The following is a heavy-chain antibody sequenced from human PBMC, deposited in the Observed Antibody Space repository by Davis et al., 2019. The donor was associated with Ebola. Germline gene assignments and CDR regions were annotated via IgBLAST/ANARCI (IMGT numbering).Heavy chain of an antibody. V-gene: IGHV1-2*02. CDR3: ARTVDYVWGSDLDYYYNMDV. D-gene: IGHD3-16*01. CDR2: INPNSGGT. J-gene: IGHJ6*02. CDR1: GYSFTNHY. Sequence: ASVKVSCKASGYSFTNHYMYWVRQAPGQGLEWMGWINPNSGGTNYAEKFRGRVTMTRDTSISTAYMELSRLRSDDTAVYYCARTVDYVWGSDLDYYYNMDVWGQGTTVTVSS.